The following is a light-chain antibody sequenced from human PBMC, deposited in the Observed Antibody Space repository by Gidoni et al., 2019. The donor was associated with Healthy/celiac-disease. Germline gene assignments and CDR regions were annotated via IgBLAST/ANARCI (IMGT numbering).Light chain of an antibody. V-gene: IGKV3-11*01. Sequence: EIVLTQSPATLSLSPGERATLSCRASQSVSSYLAWYPQKPGQAPRRLIYDASNRATGIPARFSGSGSGTDFTLTSSSLEPEDFAIYYCQQRSNWATFGGGTKVEIK. CDR2: DAS. CDR1: QSVSSY. CDR3: QQRSNWAT. J-gene: IGKJ4*01.